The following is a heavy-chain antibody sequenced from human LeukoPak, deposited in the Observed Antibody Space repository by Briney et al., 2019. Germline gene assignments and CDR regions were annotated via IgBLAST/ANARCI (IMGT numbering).Heavy chain of an antibody. CDR1: VGSISSGSHY. Sequence: SQTLSLTCTVSVGSISSGSHYWSWIRQPAGKGLGWIGRIYTGGSTNYNPSRKSRLTISVDTSKNQFSLKLSSVTAANTAVYYCARDFGLNYYYYYMDVWGKGTTVTVSS. CDR2: IYTGGST. CDR3: ARDFGLNYYYYYMDV. J-gene: IGHJ6*03. D-gene: IGHD3-10*01. V-gene: IGHV4-61*02.